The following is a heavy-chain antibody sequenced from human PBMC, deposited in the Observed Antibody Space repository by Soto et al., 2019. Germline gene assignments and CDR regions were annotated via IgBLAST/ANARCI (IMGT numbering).Heavy chain of an antibody. V-gene: IGHV3-30*03. CDR3: VRDRYSYGLDFYYSGMDV. CDR2: ISYEGSSK. D-gene: IGHD5-18*01. CDR1: GFTFSSYA. Sequence: QAGGSLRLSCAASGFTFSSYAMHWVRQAPGKGLEWVAVISYEGSSKYYADSAKGRFTISRDNPKNTLYLQMNSLRAEDTAVFYCVRDRYSYGLDFYYSGMDVWGQGTTVTVSS. J-gene: IGHJ6*02.